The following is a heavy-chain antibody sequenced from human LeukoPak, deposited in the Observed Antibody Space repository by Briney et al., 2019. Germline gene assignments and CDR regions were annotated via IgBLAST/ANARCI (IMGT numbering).Heavy chain of an antibody. CDR3: ARPTSGLYNWFDP. CDR1: GGSISTINYY. Sequence: SETLSLTCTVSGGSISTINYYWGWIRQPPGKGLEWIGYIYYSGSTYYNPSLKSRLTISVDTSNNQFSLKLSSVTAADTAVYYCARPTSGLYNWFDPWGQGTLVTVSS. CDR2: IYYSGST. V-gene: IGHV4-30-4*08. D-gene: IGHD3-3*01. J-gene: IGHJ5*02.